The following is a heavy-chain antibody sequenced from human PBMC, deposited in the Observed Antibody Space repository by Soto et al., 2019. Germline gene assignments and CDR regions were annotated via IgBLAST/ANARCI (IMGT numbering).Heavy chain of an antibody. CDR2: IYYSGST. CDR1: GGSISSGGYY. J-gene: IGHJ4*02. V-gene: IGHV4-31*03. Sequence: QVQLQESGPGLVKPSQTLSLTCTVSGGSISSGGYYWRWIRQHPGKGLEWIGYIYYSGSTYYNPSLKSRVTISVDTSKNQFSLKLSSVTAADTAVYYCARDGGSGYFGYDYWGQGTLVTVSS. CDR3: ARDGGSGYFGYDY. D-gene: IGHD3-22*01.